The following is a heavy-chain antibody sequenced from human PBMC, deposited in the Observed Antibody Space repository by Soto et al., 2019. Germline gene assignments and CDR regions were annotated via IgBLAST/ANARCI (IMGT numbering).Heavy chain of an antibody. CDR1: GFTFSSYA. Sequence: GGSLRLSCAASGFTFSSYAMSWVRQAPGKGLEWVSAISGSGGSTYYADSVKGRFTISRDNSKNTLYLQMNSLRAEDTAVYYCAKGLYDSSGYSEPPIDYWGQGTLVTVSS. J-gene: IGHJ4*02. CDR2: ISGSGGST. D-gene: IGHD3-22*01. V-gene: IGHV3-23*01. CDR3: AKGLYDSSGYSEPPIDY.